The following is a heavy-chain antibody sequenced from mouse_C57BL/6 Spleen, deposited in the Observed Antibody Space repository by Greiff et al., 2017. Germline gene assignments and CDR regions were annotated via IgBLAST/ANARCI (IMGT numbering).Heavy chain of an antibody. CDR1: GYTFTSYW. V-gene: IGHV1-64*01. Sequence: QVQLKQPGAELVKPGASVKLSCKASGYTFTSYWMHWVKQRPGQGLEWIGMIHPNSGSTNYNEKFKSKATLTVDKSSSTAYMQLSSLTSEDSAVYYCARKGGYGNHYFDYWGQGTTLTVSS. CDR3: ARKGGYGNHYFDY. J-gene: IGHJ2*01. CDR2: IHPNSGST. D-gene: IGHD2-1*01.